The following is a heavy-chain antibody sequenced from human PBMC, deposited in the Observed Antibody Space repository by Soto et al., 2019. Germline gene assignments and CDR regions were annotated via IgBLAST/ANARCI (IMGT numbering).Heavy chain of an antibody. D-gene: IGHD4-17*01. CDR3: AREKRANGYFDY. V-gene: IGHV3-7*01. CDR2: IKQDEREK. J-gene: IGHJ4*02. CDR1: GFAFSSYY. Sequence: VKLVESGGGLVQPGGSLRLSCAASGFAFSSYYMSWVRQAPGKGLEWVANIKQDEREKYYLDSVKGRFTISRDDAKNSLFLQRNSLRVDDTAVYYCAREKRANGYFDYWGQGTLVTVSS.